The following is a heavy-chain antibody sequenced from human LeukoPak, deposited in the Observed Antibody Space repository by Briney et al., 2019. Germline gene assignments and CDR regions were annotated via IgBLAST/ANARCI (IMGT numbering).Heavy chain of an antibody. CDR1: GFTFSSYS. CDR3: AKAKGDYFDY. J-gene: IGHJ4*02. D-gene: IGHD3-16*01. CDR2: ISYDGSNK. Sequence: GGSLRLSCAASGFTFSSYSMTWLRQAPGKGLEWVAVISYDGSNKYYADSVKGRFTISRDNSKNTLYLQMNSLRAEDTAVYYCAKAKGDYFDYWGQGTLVTVSS. V-gene: IGHV3-30*18.